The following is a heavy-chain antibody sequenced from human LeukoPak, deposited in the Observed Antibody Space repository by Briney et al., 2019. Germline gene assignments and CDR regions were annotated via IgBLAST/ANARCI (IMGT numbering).Heavy chain of an antibody. CDR3: ASSSGWYLSSDY. J-gene: IGHJ4*02. Sequence: PGRSLRLSCAASGFTFRTYGMHWVHQAPGKGLEWVAVIWYDGSDKYHADSVKGRFTISRDNSKNMLYLQMNSLRAEDTAVYYCASSSGWYLSSDYWGQGTLVTVSS. V-gene: IGHV3-33*01. D-gene: IGHD6-19*01. CDR2: IWYDGSDK. CDR1: GFTFRTYG.